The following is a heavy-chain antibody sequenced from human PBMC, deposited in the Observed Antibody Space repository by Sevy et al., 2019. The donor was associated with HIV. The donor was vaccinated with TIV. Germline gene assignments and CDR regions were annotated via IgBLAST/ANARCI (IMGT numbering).Heavy chain of an antibody. D-gene: IGHD1-26*01. CDR3: ARDFPVGTTSTFDY. J-gene: IGHJ4*02. Sequence: GGSLRLSCAASGFTFSNYNMNWVRQAPGKGLEWVSSITGSSNYLYYADSLKGRFTASRDNAKNSLYLQMNSLRAEDTAVYYCARDFPVGTTSTFDYWGQGTLVTVSS. V-gene: IGHV3-21*01. CDR1: GFTFSNYN. CDR2: ITGSSNYL.